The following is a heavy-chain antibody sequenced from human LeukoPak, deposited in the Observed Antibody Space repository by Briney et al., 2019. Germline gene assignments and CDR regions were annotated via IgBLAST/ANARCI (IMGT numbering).Heavy chain of an antibody. CDR1: GGSISSYY. Sequence: SETLSLTCTVSGGSISSYYWSWIRQPPGKGLEWIGHIYHSGSTNYNPSLKSRVTISVDTSKNQFSLKLSSVTAADMALYYCASLFYYDSSGYSYYFDYWGQGTLVTVSS. CDR2: IYHSGST. D-gene: IGHD3-22*01. V-gene: IGHV4-59*01. J-gene: IGHJ4*02. CDR3: ASLFYYDSSGYSYYFDY.